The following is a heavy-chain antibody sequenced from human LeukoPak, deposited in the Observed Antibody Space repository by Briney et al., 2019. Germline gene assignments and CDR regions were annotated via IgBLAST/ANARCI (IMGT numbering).Heavy chain of an antibody. D-gene: IGHD2-2*01. CDR3: VKSNSRYQPWTLDI. Sequence: SETLSLACAVYGGSFSGYYWSWIRQPPGKGLEWIGEINHSGSTNYNPSLKSRVTISVDTSNNQLSLKVNSVTAADTTMYYCVKSNSRYQPWTLDIWGRGTMVTVSS. J-gene: IGHJ3*02. CDR2: INHSGST. CDR1: GGSFSGYY. V-gene: IGHV4-34*01.